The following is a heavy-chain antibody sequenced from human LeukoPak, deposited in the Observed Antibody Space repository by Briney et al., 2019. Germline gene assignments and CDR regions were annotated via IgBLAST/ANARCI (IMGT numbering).Heavy chain of an antibody. Sequence: GESLKISCKGSGYSFTSYWIGWVRQMLGKGLEWMGIIYPGDSDTRYSPSFQGQVTISADKSISTAYLQWSSLKASDTAMYYCARHMDIVATSGKYYYYGMDVWGKGTTVTVSS. D-gene: IGHD5-12*01. V-gene: IGHV5-51*01. CDR1: GYSFTSYW. J-gene: IGHJ6*04. CDR3: ARHMDIVATSGKYYYYGMDV. CDR2: IYPGDSDT.